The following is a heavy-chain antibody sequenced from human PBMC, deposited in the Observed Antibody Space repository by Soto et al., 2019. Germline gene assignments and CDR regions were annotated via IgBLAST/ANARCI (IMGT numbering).Heavy chain of an antibody. CDR2: ISWNSGSI. CDR3: AKGIAAAGGIDY. J-gene: IGHJ4*02. Sequence: EVQLVESGGGLVQPGRSLRLSCAASGFTFDDYAMHWVRQAPGKGLEWVSGISWNSGSIGYADSVKGRFTISRDNAKNSLYLQMNSLRAEDTASYYCAKGIAAAGGIDYWGQGTLVTVSS. V-gene: IGHV3-9*01. D-gene: IGHD6-13*01. CDR1: GFTFDDYA.